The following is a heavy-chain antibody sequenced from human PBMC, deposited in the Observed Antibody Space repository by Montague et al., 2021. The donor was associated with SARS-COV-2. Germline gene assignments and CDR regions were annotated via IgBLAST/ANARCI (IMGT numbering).Heavy chain of an antibody. CDR1: GFTFSSYA. J-gene: IGHJ4*02. CDR3: AKSPSGWWLFDY. D-gene: IGHD6-19*01. V-gene: IGHV3-23*01. CDR2: ISGSGGTT. Sequence: SLRLSCAASGFTFSSYAMSWVRQAPGKGLERVSAISGSGGTTWYADSVKDRFTISRDNSKNTLYLQMNSLRAEDTAVYYCAKSPSGWWLFDYWGQGTLVTVSS.